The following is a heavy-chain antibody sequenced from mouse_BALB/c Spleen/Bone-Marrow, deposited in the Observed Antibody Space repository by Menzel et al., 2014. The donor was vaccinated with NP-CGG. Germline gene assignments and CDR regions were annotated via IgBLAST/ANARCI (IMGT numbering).Heavy chain of an antibody. CDR2: XSYDGNN. CDR1: GYSITSGYY. D-gene: IGHD2-10*02. J-gene: IGHJ2*01. V-gene: IGHV3-6*02. CDR3: ARRGYGNLDY. Sequence: EVKLVESGPGLVKPSQSLSLTCSVTGYSITSGYYWNWIRQLPGNKLEWMGYXSYDGNNNYNPSLKNRISITRDTSKNQFFLKLNSVTTEDTATYYYARRGYGNLDYWGQGTTLTVSS.